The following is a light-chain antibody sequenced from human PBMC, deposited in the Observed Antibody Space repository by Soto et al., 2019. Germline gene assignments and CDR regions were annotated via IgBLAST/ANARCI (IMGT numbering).Light chain of an antibody. CDR3: QQYNNWPPWT. Sequence: EIVLTQSPATLSLSQGESATLSCRASQSVSSTLAWYQQKPGQAPRLLIYGASTRATGIPARFSGSGSGTEFTLTISSLQSEDFAVYYCQQYNNWPPWTFGQGTKVDIK. J-gene: IGKJ1*01. CDR2: GAS. V-gene: IGKV3-15*01. CDR1: QSVSST.